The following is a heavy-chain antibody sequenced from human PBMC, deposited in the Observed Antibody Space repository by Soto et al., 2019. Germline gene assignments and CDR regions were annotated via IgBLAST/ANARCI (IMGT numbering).Heavy chain of an antibody. V-gene: IGHV4-4*02. CDR1: GGSFTSHNW. D-gene: IGHD1-7*01. Sequence: SETLSLTCAVSGGSFTSHNWWTWVRQPPGRGLEWIGEIYRTGSTNYNPSLKSRVTISLDKSENQFSLKVTSLTAADTAVYYCASRDPGTSVDYWGQGTLVTVSS. CDR3: ASRDPGTSVDY. CDR2: IYRTGST. J-gene: IGHJ4*02.